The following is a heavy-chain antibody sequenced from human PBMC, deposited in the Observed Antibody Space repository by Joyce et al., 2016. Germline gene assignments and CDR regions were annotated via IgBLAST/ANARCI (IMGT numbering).Heavy chain of an antibody. V-gene: IGHV3-23*01. CDR3: AKASLTGYYIGVYYFDY. Sequence: EVQVLESGGGLVQPGGSLRLSCAVSGFILRRYDMSWVRQAPGKGLVWVSAISRSGDSTYYTDSVKGRFTVSRDNSKKILYLQMNTLRAEDTAVYYCAKASLTGYYIGVYYFDYWGQGTLVTVSS. CDR1: GFILRRYD. CDR2: ISRSGDST. D-gene: IGHD3-9*01. J-gene: IGHJ4*02.